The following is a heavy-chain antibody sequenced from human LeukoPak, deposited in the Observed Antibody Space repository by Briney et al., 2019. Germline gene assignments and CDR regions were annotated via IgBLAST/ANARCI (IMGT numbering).Heavy chain of an antibody. CDR1: GFTFYDYG. CDR2: INWNGGST. J-gene: IGHJ4*02. D-gene: IGHD2-21*02. CDR3: ARGKTAYCGGDWYSGPFDY. V-gene: IGHV3-20*04. Sequence: GGSLRLSCAASGFTFYDYGMSWVRHAPGKGLEWVSGINWNGGSTGYADSVKGRFTISRDNAKNSLYLQMKSLRAEDTALYYCARGKTAYCGGDWYSGPFDYWGQGSLVTVSS.